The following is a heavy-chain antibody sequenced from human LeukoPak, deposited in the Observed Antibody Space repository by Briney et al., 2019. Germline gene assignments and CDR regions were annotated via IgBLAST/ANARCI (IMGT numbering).Heavy chain of an antibody. D-gene: IGHD4-17*01. J-gene: IGHJ3*02. CDR1: GGSFSGYY. CDR3: ARGLTVTNLDAFDI. CDR2: INHSGST. Sequence: SETLSLTCAVYGGSFSGYYWSWIRQPPGKGLEWIGEINHSGSTNYNPSLKSRVTISVDTSKNQFSLKLSSVTAADTAVYCCARGLTVTNLDAFDIWGQGTMVTVSS. V-gene: IGHV4-34*01.